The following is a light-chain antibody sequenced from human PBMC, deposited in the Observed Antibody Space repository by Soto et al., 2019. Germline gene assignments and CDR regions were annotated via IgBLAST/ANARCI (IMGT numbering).Light chain of an antibody. CDR2: EVT. J-gene: IGLJ1*01. V-gene: IGLV2-14*01. CDR1: SSDVGGYNY. CDR3: ASYTSRGTRV. Sequence: QSALTQPASVSGSPGQSITISCTGTSSDVGGYNYVSWYQQRPGKAPKFMIYEVTNRPSGVSNRFSGSKSGNTASLTISGFQAEDEADYYCASYTSRGTRVFGTGTKLTVL.